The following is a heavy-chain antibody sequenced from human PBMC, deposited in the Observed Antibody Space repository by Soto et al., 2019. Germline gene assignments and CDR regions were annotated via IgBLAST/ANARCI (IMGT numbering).Heavy chain of an antibody. J-gene: IGHJ4*02. CDR3: ARVTDTAMVPLFYFDY. CDR2: IYYSGST. Sequence: KPSETLSLTCTVSGGSISSYYWSWIRQPPGKGLEWIGYIYYSGSTNYNPSLKSRVTISVDTSKNQFSLKLSSVTAADTAVYYCARVTDTAMVPLFYFDYWGQGTLVTVSS. V-gene: IGHV4-59*01. D-gene: IGHD5-18*01. CDR1: GGSISSYY.